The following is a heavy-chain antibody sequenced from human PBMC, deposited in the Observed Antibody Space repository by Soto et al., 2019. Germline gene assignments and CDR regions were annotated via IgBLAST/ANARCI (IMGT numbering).Heavy chain of an antibody. CDR2: ISAYNGNT. Sequence: QVQLVQSGAEVKKPGASVKVSCKASGYTFSSYFISWVRQAPGQGLDWMGWISAYNGNTNYAQNLQGRVTMTTDIXXXXXXXXXXXXXXXXXXXXXXXXXXXXXXYCRQGTLVTVSS. J-gene: IGHJ4*02. CDR3: XXXXXXXXY. V-gene: IGHV1-18*01. CDR1: GYTFSSYF.